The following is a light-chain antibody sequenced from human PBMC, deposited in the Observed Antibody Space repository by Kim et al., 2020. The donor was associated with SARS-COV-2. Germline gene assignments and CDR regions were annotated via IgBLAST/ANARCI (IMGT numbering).Light chain of an antibody. CDR2: DAS. V-gene: IGKV1-5*01. Sequence: GNRVTITCLASQSVSHYLAWYQHKPGKAPKLLVYDASSLEGGVPSRFSGSGSGTELTLTITSLQPDDFATYYCHQYGSSPWSFGQGTKVDIK. CDR1: QSVSHY. J-gene: IGKJ1*01. CDR3: HQYGSSPWS.